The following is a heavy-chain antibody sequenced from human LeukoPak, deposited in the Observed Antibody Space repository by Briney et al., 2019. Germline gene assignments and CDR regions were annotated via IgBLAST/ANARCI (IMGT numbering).Heavy chain of an antibody. CDR3: ARGDGYNHYWCFDL. CDR2: IWYDGTNK. D-gene: IGHD5-24*01. Sequence: PGGSLRLSCAASGFTFSNYGMHWVRQAPGKGLEWVAVIWYDGTNKYYADSVKGRFTISRDNSKNTLYLQMNSLRAEDTAVYYCARGDGYNHYWCFDLWGRGTLVTVSS. J-gene: IGHJ2*01. V-gene: IGHV3-33*01. CDR1: GFTFSNYG.